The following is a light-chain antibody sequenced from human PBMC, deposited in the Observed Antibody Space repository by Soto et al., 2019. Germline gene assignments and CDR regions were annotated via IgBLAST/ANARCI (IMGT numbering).Light chain of an antibody. CDR3: QHYNNWPPWT. J-gene: IGKJ1*01. Sequence: EIVMTQSPATLSVSPGERATLSCRASQSISSNLAWYQQKPGQAPRLLIYRASTRATVIPARFSGSGSGTEFTLTISSLQSEDFAVYYCQHYNNWPPWTFGQGTKVEIK. CDR2: RAS. CDR1: QSISSN. V-gene: IGKV3-15*01.